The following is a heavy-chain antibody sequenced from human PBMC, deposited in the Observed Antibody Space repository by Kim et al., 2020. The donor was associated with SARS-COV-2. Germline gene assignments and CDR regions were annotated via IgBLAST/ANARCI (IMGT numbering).Heavy chain of an antibody. J-gene: IGHJ2*01. CDR2: ILYGGGDT. V-gene: IGHV3-23*01. D-gene: IGHD3-22*01. CDR3: AKEPTNYHNSSGYYCVGSFDC. CDR1: GFTFSSFA. Sequence: GGSLRLSCAASGFTFSSFAMRWVRQAPGKGLEWVAVILYGGGDTYYADSVRGRFTISRDNSKNTLYLQMNSLRAEDTAVYYCAKEPTNYHNSSGYYCVGSFDCWGRGTLVTVSS.